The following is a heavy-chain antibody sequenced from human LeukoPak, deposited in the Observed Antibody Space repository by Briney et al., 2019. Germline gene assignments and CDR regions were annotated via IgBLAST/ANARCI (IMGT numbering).Heavy chain of an antibody. CDR2: IYYSGST. J-gene: IGHJ4*02. V-gene: IGHV4-59*01. CDR1: GVSISSYY. D-gene: IGHD6-19*01. Sequence: PSETLSLTCTVSGVSISSYYWSWIRQPPGKGLEWIGYIYYSGSTNYNPSLKSRVTISVDTSKNQFSLKLSSVTAADTAVYYCARGVAGTGIDYWGQGTLVTVSS. CDR3: ARGVAGTGIDY.